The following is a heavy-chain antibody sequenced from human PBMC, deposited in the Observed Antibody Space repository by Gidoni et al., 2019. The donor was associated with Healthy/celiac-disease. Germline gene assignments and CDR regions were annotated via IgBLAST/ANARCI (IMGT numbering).Heavy chain of an antibody. CDR3: ARGLYGSVDEYYFDY. V-gene: IGHV1-69*01. CDR1: GGTFSSYA. CDR2: IIPIFGTA. Sequence: QVQLVQSGAEVKKPGSSVTVSCKASGGTFSSYATSWVRQAPGQGLEWMGGIIPIFGTANYAQKFQGRVTITADESTSTAYMELSSLRSEDTAVYYCARGLYGSVDEYYFDYWGQGTLVTVSS. J-gene: IGHJ4*02. D-gene: IGHD3-10*01.